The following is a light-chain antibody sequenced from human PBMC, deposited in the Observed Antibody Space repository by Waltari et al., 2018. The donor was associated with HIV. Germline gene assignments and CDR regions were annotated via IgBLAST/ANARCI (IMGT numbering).Light chain of an antibody. J-gene: IGLJ2*01. CDR3: QSADSRGVHKF. CDR2: RDK. V-gene: IGLV3-25*03. Sequence: SHALTQAPSVSVSPGQTARITCSGEMLSAPPGSWYPQRPGHTPVLLIYRDKERSPGIPPRFSGSSSGTSITLTISGVQADDEAYYYCQSADSRGVHKFFGGGTKLTVL. CDR1: MLSAPP.